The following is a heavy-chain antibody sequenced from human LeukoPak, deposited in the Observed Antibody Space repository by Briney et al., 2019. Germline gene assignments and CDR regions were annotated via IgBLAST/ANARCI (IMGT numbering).Heavy chain of an antibody. CDR1: GFTFSSYT. CDR2: ISVNSDHK. CDR3: TRGSYGDYDY. Sequence: GGSLRLSCAASGFTFSSYTMNWVRQAPGKGLEWVSSISVNSDHKPYADSVKGRFTISRDNAKNSLYLQMNSLGVDDTAVYYCTRGSYGDYDYWGRGSLVAVSS. J-gene: IGHJ4*02. V-gene: IGHV3-21*01. D-gene: IGHD4-17*01.